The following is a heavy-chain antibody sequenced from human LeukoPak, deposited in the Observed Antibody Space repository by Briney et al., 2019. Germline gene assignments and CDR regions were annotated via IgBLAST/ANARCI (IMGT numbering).Heavy chain of an antibody. D-gene: IGHD3-22*01. CDR2: IYSGGST. CDR3: ASPSLDYYDSSGYYDY. J-gene: IGHJ4*02. Sequence: GGSLRLSCAASGFTVSSNYMSWVRQAPGKGLEWVSVIYSGGSTYYADSVKGRFTISRDNSKNTLYLQMNSLRAEDTAVYYCASPSLDYYDSSGYYDYWGQGTLVTVSS. V-gene: IGHV3-53*01. CDR1: GFTVSSNY.